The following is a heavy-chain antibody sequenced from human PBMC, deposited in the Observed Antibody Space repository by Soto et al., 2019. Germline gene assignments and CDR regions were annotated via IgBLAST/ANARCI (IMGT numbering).Heavy chain of an antibody. D-gene: IGHD2-15*01. Sequence: EVQLLESGGGLVQPGESLRLSCAVSGFIFGNYMMTWVRQAPGKGLEWVSTISESGDSTYYADSVKGRVTISRDSSKNTLYLQMDGLGAEDTAVYYCAPHVYCSGGSCHYDAFDIRGQGTMVTVSS. CDR1: GFIFGNYM. V-gene: IGHV3-23*01. CDR2: ISESGDST. CDR3: APHVYCSGGSCHYDAFDI. J-gene: IGHJ3*02.